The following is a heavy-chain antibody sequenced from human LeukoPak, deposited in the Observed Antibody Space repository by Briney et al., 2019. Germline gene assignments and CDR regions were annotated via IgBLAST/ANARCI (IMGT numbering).Heavy chain of an antibody. D-gene: IGHD3-9*01. Sequence: PSETLSLTCAVYGGSFSGYYWSWIRQPPGKGLEWIGEINHSGSTNYNPSLKSRVTISVDTSKNQFSLKLSSVTAADTAVYYCARVNILTGYGEFDYWGQGTLVTVSS. CDR1: GGSFSGYY. V-gene: IGHV4-34*01. J-gene: IGHJ4*02. CDR3: ARVNILTGYGEFDY. CDR2: INHSGST.